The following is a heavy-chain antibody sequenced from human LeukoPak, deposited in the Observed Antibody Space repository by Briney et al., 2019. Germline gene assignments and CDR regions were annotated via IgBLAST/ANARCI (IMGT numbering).Heavy chain of an antibody. CDR2: IYYSGST. D-gene: IGHD4-11*01. J-gene: IGHJ6*03. CDR1: GGSISSYY. Sequence: SETLSLTCTVSGGSISSYYWSWIRQPPGKGLEWIGYIYYSGSTNYNPSLKSRVTISVDTSKNQFSLKLSSVTAADTAVYYCARIRYDYLTTGYYHYMDVWGKGTTVTVSS. V-gene: IGHV4-59*01. CDR3: ARIRYDYLTTGYYHYMDV.